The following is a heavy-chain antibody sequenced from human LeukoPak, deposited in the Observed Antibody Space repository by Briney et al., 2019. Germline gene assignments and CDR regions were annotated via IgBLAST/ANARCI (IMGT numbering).Heavy chain of an antibody. J-gene: IGHJ6*03. D-gene: IGHD1-7*01. CDR2: IYTSGST. CDR3: ARGSGTTSDYYYMDV. Sequence: PSETLSLTCTVSGGSISSYYWSWIRQPAGKGLEWIGRIYTSGSTNYNPSLKSRVTMSVDTSRNQFSLELSSVTAADTAVYYCARGSGTTSDYYYMDVWGKGSTVTVSS. CDR1: GGSISSYY. V-gene: IGHV4-4*07.